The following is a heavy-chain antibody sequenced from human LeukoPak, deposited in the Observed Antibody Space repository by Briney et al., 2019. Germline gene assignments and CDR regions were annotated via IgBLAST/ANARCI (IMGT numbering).Heavy chain of an antibody. CDR2: INHSGST. CDR1: GGSFSGYY. V-gene: IGHV4-34*01. CDR3: ARGLGYSSSWPH. D-gene: IGHD6-13*01. Sequence: PSETLSLTCAVYGGSFSGYYWSWIRQPPGKGLEWIGEINHSGSTNYNPSLKSRVTISVDTSKNQFSLKLSSVTAADTAVYYCARGLGYSSSWPHWGQGTLVTVSS. J-gene: IGHJ4*02.